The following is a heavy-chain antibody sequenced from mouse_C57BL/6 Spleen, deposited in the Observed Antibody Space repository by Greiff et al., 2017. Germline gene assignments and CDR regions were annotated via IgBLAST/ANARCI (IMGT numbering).Heavy chain of an antibody. CDR2: ISYDGSN. J-gene: IGHJ4*01. CDR3: ARWYYGRTYAMGY. Sequence: DVKLVESGPGLVKPSQSLSLTCSVTGYSIPSGYYWNWIRQFPGNKLEWMGYISYDGSNNYNPSLKNRISITRDTSKNQLFLKLNSLTTEYTSTYYCARWYYGRTYAMGYWGQGASVTVSS. CDR1: GYSIPSGYY. V-gene: IGHV3-6*01. D-gene: IGHD1-1*01.